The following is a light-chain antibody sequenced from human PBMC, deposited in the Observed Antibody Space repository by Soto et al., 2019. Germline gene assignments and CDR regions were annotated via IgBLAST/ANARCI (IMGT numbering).Light chain of an antibody. CDR3: SSYGITTRV. Sequence: QSVLTQPASVSGSPGQSITISCTGTSSDVGGYNYVSWYQHHTGKAPKLMIYDVSNRPSGVSNRFSGSKSGSTASLTIFGLQAEDEADYYCSSYGITTRVFGGGTKLTVL. CDR2: DVS. CDR1: SSDVGGYNY. V-gene: IGLV2-14*03. J-gene: IGLJ3*02.